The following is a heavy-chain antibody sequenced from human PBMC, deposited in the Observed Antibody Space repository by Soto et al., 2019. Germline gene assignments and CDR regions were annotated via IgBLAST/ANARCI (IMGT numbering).Heavy chain of an antibody. V-gene: IGHV3-30-3*01. D-gene: IGHD5-12*01. Sequence: GGSLRLSCAASGFTFSSYAMHWVRQAPGKGLEWVAVISYDGSNKYYADSVKGRFTISRDNSKNTLYLQMNSLRAEDTAVHYCARGRDGYTADAFDIWGQGTMVTVS. CDR1: GFTFSSYA. J-gene: IGHJ3*02. CDR3: ARGRDGYTADAFDI. CDR2: ISYDGSNK.